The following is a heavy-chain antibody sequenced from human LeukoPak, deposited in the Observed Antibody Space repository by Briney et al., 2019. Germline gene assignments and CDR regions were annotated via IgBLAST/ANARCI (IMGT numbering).Heavy chain of an antibody. Sequence: PGRSLKLSCTASGFTFDDFAMYWVRQAPGKGLEWVSAISWNSGDIDYAGSVKGRFTIPRDNAKNSLYLQMDSLRLEDTALYFCAKDKGASGTYFDYYLDQWGQGTLVTVSS. D-gene: IGHD1-26*01. V-gene: IGHV3-9*01. CDR2: ISWNSGDI. J-gene: IGHJ4*02. CDR1: GFTFDDFA. CDR3: AKDKGASGTYFDYYLDQ.